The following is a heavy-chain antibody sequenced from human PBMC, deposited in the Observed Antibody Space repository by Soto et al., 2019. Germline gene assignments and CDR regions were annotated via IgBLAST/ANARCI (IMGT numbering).Heavy chain of an antibody. J-gene: IGHJ6*02. V-gene: IGHV1-18*01. D-gene: IGHD6-13*01. CDR2: ISAYNGNT. CDR3: ARRVASSSWSYYYYYGMDV. CDR1: GYTFTSYG. Sequence: ASVKVSCKASGYTFTSYGISWVRQAPGQGLEWMGWISAYNGNTNYAQKLQGRVTMTTDTSTSTAYMELRSLRSDDTAVYYCARRVASSSWSYYYYYGMDVWGQGTTVTVS.